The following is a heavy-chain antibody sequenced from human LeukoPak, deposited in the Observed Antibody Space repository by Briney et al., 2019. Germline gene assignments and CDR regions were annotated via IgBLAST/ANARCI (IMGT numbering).Heavy chain of an antibody. V-gene: IGHV3-15*01. J-gene: IGHJ6*03. D-gene: IGHD3-10*02. CDR3: TTGSTRFGQYYYYYMDV. CDR2: IKSKTDGGTT. Sequence: GGSLRLSCAASGFTFSNAWMSWVRQAPGKGLEWVGRIKSKTDGGTTDYAAPVKGRFTISRDDSKNTLYLQMNSLKTEDTAVYYCTTGSTRFGQYYYYYMDVWGKGTTVTVSS. CDR1: GFTFSNAW.